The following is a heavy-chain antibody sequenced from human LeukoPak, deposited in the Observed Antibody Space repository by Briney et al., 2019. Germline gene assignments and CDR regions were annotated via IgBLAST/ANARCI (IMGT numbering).Heavy chain of an antibody. CDR1: GGTFSSYA. CDR3: ATFPHLYYYYYGMDV. V-gene: IGHV1-69*04. D-gene: IGHD2-21*01. J-gene: IGHJ6*02. Sequence: PGSSVKVSCKASGGTFSSYAISWVRQAPGQGLEWMGRIIPILGIANYAQKFQGRVTITADKSTSTAYMELSSLRSEDTAVYYCATFPHLYYYYYGMDVWGQGTTVTVSS. CDR2: IIPILGIA.